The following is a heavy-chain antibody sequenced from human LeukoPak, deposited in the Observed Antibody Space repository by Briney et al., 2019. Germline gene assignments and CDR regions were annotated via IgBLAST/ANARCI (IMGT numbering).Heavy chain of an antibody. D-gene: IGHD3-22*01. CDR2: IYTSGST. J-gene: IGHJ5*02. CDR1: GGSISSYY. CDR3: ARDWRSGYYLSRFDP. Sequence: SETLSLTCTVSGGSISSYYWSWIRQPAGKGLEWIGRIYTSGSTNYNPSLKSRVTMSVDTSKNQFSLKLSSVTAADTAVYYCARDWRSGYYLSRFDPWGQGTLVTVSS. V-gene: IGHV4-4*07.